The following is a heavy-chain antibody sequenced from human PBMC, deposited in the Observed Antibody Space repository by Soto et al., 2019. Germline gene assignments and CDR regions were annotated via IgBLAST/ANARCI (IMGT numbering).Heavy chain of an antibody. D-gene: IGHD3-10*01. J-gene: IGHJ6*02. V-gene: IGHV4-34*01. Sequence: VQLNRWGAGLLRLSGTLSLPCAFYGGSLDDFSWSWVGKSPGKGLEWVGGLSHDGGTNSSPSLPSRVSISVDTSKNQFSLHLRSVTAADTGLYYCARGQLVWYGDLTPYHRDMDVWGQGTTVTVSS. CDR1: GGSLDDFS. CDR3: ARGQLVWYGDLTPYHRDMDV. CDR2: LSHDGGT.